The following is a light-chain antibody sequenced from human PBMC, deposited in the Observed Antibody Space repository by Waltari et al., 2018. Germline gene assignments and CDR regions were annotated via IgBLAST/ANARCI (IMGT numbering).Light chain of an antibody. CDR2: GPS. V-gene: IGKV3-15*01. CDR3: QHYNNWPPGFT. Sequence: EIVLTQSPATLSVSPGERVTLSCRASQSVSSNVAWYQQRPGQAPRLLIYGPSTGATGIPARFSGSVSGTDFTLTSSSQRSEDFAIYYCQHYNNWPPGFTFGPGTKLQIK. CDR1: QSVSSN. J-gene: IGKJ2*01.